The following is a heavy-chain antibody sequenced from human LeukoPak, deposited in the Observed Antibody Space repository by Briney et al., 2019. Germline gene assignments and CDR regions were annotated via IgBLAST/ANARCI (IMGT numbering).Heavy chain of an antibody. V-gene: IGHV3-48*04. CDR2: ISSSSSTI. CDR1: GFTFSSYS. D-gene: IGHD3-10*01. J-gene: IGHJ4*02. CDR3: AKGAYYYGSGSYYRHDY. Sequence: GGSLRLSCAASGFTFSSYSMNWVRRAPGKGLEWVSYISSSSSTIYYADSVKGRFTISRDNAKNSLYLQMNSLRAEDTAVYYCAKGAYYYGSGSYYRHDYWGQGTLVTVSS.